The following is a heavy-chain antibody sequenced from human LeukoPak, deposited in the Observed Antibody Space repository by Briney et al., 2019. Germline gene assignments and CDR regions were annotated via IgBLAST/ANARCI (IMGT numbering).Heavy chain of an antibody. CDR3: ASHDPGRLSGAICY. CDR2: ISAYNGNT. D-gene: IGHD2-15*01. V-gene: IGHV1-18*01. J-gene: IGHJ4*02. Sequence: GASVKVSCKASGYTFTSYGISWVRQAPGQGLEGMGWISAYNGNTNYAQRLQGRVTMTTDTSTSTAYMELRSLRSDDTAVYYCASHDPGRLSGAICYWGQGTLVTVSS. CDR1: GYTFTSYG.